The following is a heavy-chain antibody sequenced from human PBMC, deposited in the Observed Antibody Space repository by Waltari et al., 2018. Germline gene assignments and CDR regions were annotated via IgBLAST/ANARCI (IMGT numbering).Heavy chain of an antibody. V-gene: IGHV3-7*01. D-gene: IGHD2-21*02. CDR1: GFTVRNDW. Sequence: EVQLVESGGGLVQPGGSLRRSCAAFGFTVRNDWMSWVRQAPGRGLEWLANIKEDGSATYSVDSVKGRFTISRDNAKNSLYVQMNNLRAEDTAVYYCAACIEVTGAYDFWGQGSLVTVSS. J-gene: IGHJ4*02. CDR2: IKEDGSAT. CDR3: AACIEVTGAYDF.